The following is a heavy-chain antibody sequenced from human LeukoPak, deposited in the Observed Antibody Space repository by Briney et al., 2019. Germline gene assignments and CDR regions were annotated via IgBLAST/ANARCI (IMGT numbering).Heavy chain of an antibody. Sequence: GGSLRLSCAASGFTFSSYSMNWVRHAPGKGLEWVSSISSSSSYIYYADSVKGRFTISRDNAKNSLYLQMNSLRAEDTAVYYCARAGDDIVVVPDDYGMDVWGQGTTVTVSS. V-gene: IGHV3-21*01. D-gene: IGHD2-2*01. J-gene: IGHJ6*02. CDR1: GFTFSSYS. CDR3: ARAGDDIVVVPDDYGMDV. CDR2: ISSSSSYI.